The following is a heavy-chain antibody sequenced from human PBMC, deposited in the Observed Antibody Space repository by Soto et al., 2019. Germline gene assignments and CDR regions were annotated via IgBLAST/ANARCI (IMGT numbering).Heavy chain of an antibody. J-gene: IGHJ6*02. Sequence: ESGGGLVQPGRSLRLSCAASGFTFDDYAMHWVRQAPGKGLEWVSGISWNSGNIGYADSVKGRFTISRDNAKNSLSLQMNSLRPEDTALYYCAKDMALTYYYYGMDVWGQGTTVTVSS. V-gene: IGHV3-9*01. CDR1: GFTFDDYA. CDR3: AKDMALTYYYYGMDV. D-gene: IGHD7-27*01. CDR2: ISWNSGNI.